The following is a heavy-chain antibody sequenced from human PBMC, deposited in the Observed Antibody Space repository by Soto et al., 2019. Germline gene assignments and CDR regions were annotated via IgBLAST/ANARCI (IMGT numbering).Heavy chain of an antibody. CDR1: GYTFTVYY. J-gene: IGHJ4*02. V-gene: IGHV1-2*02. CDR2: INPKSGGT. CDR3: ARDLAKGGGSAGFDY. D-gene: IGHD1-26*01. Sequence: QVQLVQSGAEVKKPGASVNVSCKASGYTFTVYYMHWVRQAPGQGLEWMGGINPKSGGTMYPQKFQGRVTMTWDTSISTAYMALTRLRSDDTAVYYCARDLAKGGGSAGFDYWGQGPLVTVSS.